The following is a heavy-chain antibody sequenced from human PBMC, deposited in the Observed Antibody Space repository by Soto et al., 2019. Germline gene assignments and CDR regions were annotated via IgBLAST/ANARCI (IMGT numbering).Heavy chain of an antibody. CDR1: GFTFSSYA. V-gene: IGHV3-23*01. J-gene: IGHJ3*02. CDR3: AKVFNWIAPWDI. Sequence: PWWSLRLSCAASGFTFSSYAMSWFRQAPGKGLEWVSAISGSGGSTYYADSVKGRFTISRDNSKNTLYLQMNSLRAEDTAVYYCAKVFNWIAPWDIWGQGTMVTVSS. D-gene: IGHD1-20*01. CDR2: ISGSGGST.